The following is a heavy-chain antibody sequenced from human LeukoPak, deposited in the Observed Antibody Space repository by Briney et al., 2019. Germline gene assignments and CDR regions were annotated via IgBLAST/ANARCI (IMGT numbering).Heavy chain of an antibody. CDR3: ARVGCSGGRCPGYGMDV. Sequence: PGGSLRLSCAASGFTFSSYSMNWVRQAPGKGLEWVSSISSSSTYIYYADSVKGRFTISRDNAKNSLYLQMNSLRVEDTAVYYYARVGCSGGRCPGYGMDVWGQGTTVTVSS. V-gene: IGHV3-21*01. D-gene: IGHD2-15*01. CDR1: GFTFSSYS. CDR2: ISSSSTYI. J-gene: IGHJ6*02.